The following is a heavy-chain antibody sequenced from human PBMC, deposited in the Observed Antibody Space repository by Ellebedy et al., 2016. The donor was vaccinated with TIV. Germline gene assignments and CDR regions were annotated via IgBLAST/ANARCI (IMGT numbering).Heavy chain of an antibody. D-gene: IGHD2-21*02. J-gene: IGHJ4*02. Sequence: SLKISCAASGFTFDDYAMHWVRQGPGKGLKWVSSISSSGGSVEYADSVKGRFRISRDNAKNSLKLQMNDLTEQDTASYYCVKDMGPGGGSYPLDFDYWGRGTLVIVSS. V-gene: IGHV3-9*01. CDR1: GFTFDDYA. CDR2: ISSSGGSV. CDR3: VKDMGPGGGSYPLDFDY.